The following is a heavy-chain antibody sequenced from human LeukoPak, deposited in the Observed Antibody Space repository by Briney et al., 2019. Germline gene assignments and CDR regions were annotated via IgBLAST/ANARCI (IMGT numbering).Heavy chain of an antibody. J-gene: IGHJ4*02. D-gene: IGHD7-27*01. V-gene: IGHV4-30-2*01. Sequence: PSQTLSLTCAVSGGSISSGGYSWSWIRQPPGKGLEWIGYIYHSGSTYYNPSLKSRVTISVDRSKNQFSLKLSSVTAADTAVYYCARLTGDPRYYFDYWGQGTLVTLSS. CDR3: ARLTGDPRYYFDY. CDR1: GGSISSGGYS. CDR2: IYHSGST.